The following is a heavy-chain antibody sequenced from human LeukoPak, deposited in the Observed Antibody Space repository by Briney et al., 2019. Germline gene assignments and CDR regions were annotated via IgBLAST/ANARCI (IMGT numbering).Heavy chain of an antibody. CDR1: GFALSTYW. J-gene: IGHJ4*02. CDR2: ISGDGSRT. D-gene: IGHD3-16*01. V-gene: IGHV3-74*01. Sequence: GGSLRLSCVASGFALSTYWMDWVRQAPGKGPVWISHISGDGSRTSYADSVKGRFTIFRDNARNKLYLQMNSLRAEDTAVYYCATVSVGVRFDYWGQGALVAVSS. CDR3: ATVSVGVRFDY.